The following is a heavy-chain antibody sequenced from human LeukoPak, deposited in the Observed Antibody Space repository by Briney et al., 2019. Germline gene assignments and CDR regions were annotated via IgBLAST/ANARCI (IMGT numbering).Heavy chain of an antibody. D-gene: IGHD4-4*01. CDR1: GFTFSSYG. CDR3: AKDFINDYSNYDH. CDR2: ISYDGSNK. V-gene: IGHV3-30*18. J-gene: IGHJ5*02. Sequence: GGSLRLSCAASGFTFSSYGMHWVRQAPGKGLEWVAVISYDGSNKYYADSVKGRFTISRDNSKNTLYLQMNRLRAEDTAVYYCAKDFINDYSNYDHWGQGTLVTVSS.